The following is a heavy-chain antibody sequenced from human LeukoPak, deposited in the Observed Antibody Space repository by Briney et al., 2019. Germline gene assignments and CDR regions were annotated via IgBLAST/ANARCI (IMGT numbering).Heavy chain of an antibody. CDR2: ISYEGSNK. Sequence: GGSLRLSCAASGFTVSSNYMSWVRQAPGKGLEWVAVISYEGSNKYYADSVKGRFTISRDNSKDTLYLQMNSLRAEDTAVYYCAKDLNSYGPHYFDYWGQRTLVTVSS. CDR1: GFTVSSNY. V-gene: IGHV3-30*18. J-gene: IGHJ4*02. CDR3: AKDLNSYGPHYFDY. D-gene: IGHD5-18*01.